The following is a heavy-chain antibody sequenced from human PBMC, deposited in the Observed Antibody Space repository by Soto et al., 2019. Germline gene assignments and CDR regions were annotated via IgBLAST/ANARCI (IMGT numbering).Heavy chain of an antibody. CDR1: GFTFTSSA. J-gene: IGHJ4*02. D-gene: IGHD1-26*01. CDR2: IVVGSGNT. CDR3: AVDSDGGSYYY. V-gene: IGHV1-58*02. Sequence: ASVKVSCKASGFTFTSSAMQWVRQARGQRLEWIGWIVVGSGNTNYAQKFQERVTITRDMSTSTAYMELSSLRSEDTAVYYCAVDSDGGSYYYWGQGTLVTVSS.